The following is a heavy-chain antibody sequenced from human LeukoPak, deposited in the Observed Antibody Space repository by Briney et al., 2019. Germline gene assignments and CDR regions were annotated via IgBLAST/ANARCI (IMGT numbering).Heavy chain of an antibody. CDR3: ARVQGSSWADYFDY. D-gene: IGHD6-13*01. CDR2: IDPNGGST. Sequence: GASVKVSCKASGYTFTNYYMHWVRQAPGQGLEWVGIIDPNGGSTTYAQKFQGRLTMTRDKSTSTVYMELSSLRSEDTAVYYCARVQGSSWADYFDYWGQGTLVTVSS. J-gene: IGHJ4*02. CDR1: GYTFTNYY. V-gene: IGHV1-46*01.